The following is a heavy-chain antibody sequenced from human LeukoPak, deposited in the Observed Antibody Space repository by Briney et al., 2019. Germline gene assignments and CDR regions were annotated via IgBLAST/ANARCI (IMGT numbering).Heavy chain of an antibody. V-gene: IGHV3-30*02. D-gene: IGHD2-21*02. CDR1: GFTFSSYG. Sequence: GGSLRLSCAASGFTFSSYGMHWVRQAPGKGLEWVAFIRYDGSNKYYADSVKGRFTISRDNSKNTLYLQMNSLRAEDTAVYYCAKDTAYYYYYMDVWGKGTTVTVSS. CDR2: IRYDGSNK. CDR3: AKDTAYYYYYMDV. J-gene: IGHJ6*03.